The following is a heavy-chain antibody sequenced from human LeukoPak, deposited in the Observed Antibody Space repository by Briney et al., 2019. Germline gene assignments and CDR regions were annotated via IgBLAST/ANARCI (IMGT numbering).Heavy chain of an antibody. J-gene: IGHJ4*02. CDR3: ARGVYGDYSSDY. Sequence: PSETLSLTCAVYGGSFSGYYWSWIRQPPGKGLEWIGEINHSGSTNYNPSLKSRVTISVDTSKNQFSPKLSSVTAADTAVYYCARGVYGDYSSDYWGQGTLVTVSS. CDR2: INHSGST. CDR1: GGSFSGYY. V-gene: IGHV4-34*01. D-gene: IGHD4-17*01.